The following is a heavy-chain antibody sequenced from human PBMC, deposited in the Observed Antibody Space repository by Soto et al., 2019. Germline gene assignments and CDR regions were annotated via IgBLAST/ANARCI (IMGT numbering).Heavy chain of an antibody. D-gene: IGHD3-10*01. CDR1: GGTFSSYT. Sequence: SVKVSCKASGGTFSSYTISWVRQAPGQGLEWMGRIIPILGIANYAQKFQGRVTITADKSTSTAYMELSSLRSEDTAVYYCAGSSGSYYNHFDYWGQGTLVTVSS. CDR2: IIPILGIA. J-gene: IGHJ4*02. CDR3: AGSSGSYYNHFDY. V-gene: IGHV1-69*02.